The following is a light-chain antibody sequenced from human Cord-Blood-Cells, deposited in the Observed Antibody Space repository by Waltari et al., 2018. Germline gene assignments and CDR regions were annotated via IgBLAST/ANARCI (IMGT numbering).Light chain of an antibody. J-gene: IGLJ3*02. CDR1: SSDVGGSND. Sequence: SALTQTRSVSGSPGPSLTISCPGNSSDVGGSNDVSWYQQHPGKAPKLMIYDVSKRPSGVPDRFSGSKSGNTASLTISGLQAEDEADYYCCSYAGSYTWVFGGGTKLTVL. V-gene: IGLV2-11*02. CDR3: CSYAGSYTWV. CDR2: DVS.